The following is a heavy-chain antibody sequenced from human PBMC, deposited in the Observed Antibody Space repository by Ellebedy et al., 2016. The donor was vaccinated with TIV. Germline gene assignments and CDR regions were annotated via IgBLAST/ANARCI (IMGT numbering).Heavy chain of an antibody. CDR2: ISGSGVST. V-gene: IGHV3-23*01. D-gene: IGHD3-10*01. J-gene: IGHJ4*02. CDR3: AKDPNSYGSGGYYTA. CDR1: GFTFSSYA. Sequence: GGSLRLSCAASGFTFSSYAMSWVRQAPGKGLEWVSAISGSGVSTYYADSVKGRFTISRDNSNNTLYLQMNSLRAEDTAVYYCAKDPNSYGSGGYYTAWGQGTLVTVSS.